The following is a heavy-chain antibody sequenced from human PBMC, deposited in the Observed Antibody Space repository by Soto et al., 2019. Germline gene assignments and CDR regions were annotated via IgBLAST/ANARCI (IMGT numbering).Heavy chain of an antibody. V-gene: IGHV3-21*01. J-gene: IGHJ6*01. CDR3: ARPTLYCSSTSCYASYYYGMEV. D-gene: IGHD2-2*01. CDR2: ISSSSSYI. CDR1: VFTFSSYS. Sequence: PVGSLRLSCASSVFTFSSYSMNCVRHSPGKWLEWVSSISSSSSYIYYADSVKGRFTISRDNAKNSLYLQMNSLRAEDTAVYYCARPTLYCSSTSCYASYYYGMEVWRQGTTVNLSS.